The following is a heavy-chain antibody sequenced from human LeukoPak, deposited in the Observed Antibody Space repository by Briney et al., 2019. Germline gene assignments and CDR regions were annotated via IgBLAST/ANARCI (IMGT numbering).Heavy chain of an antibody. CDR1: GGSISSSSYY. D-gene: IGHD3-10*01. J-gene: IGHJ4*02. V-gene: IGHV4-39*07. CDR3: ARAPRARFNPFDY. Sequence: PSETLSLTCTVSGGSISSSSYYWGWIRQPPGKGLEWIGSIYYSGSTYYNPSLKSQVTISVDTSKNQFSLKLSSVTAADTAVYYCARAPRARFNPFDYWGQGTLVTVSS. CDR2: IYYSGST.